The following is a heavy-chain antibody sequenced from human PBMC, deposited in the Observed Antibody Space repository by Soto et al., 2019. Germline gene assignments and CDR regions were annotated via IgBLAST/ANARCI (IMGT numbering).Heavy chain of an antibody. Sequence: QLQLQESGSGLVKPSQTLSLTCTVSGGSVSSGGYSWSWIRQPPGQGLEWIGHIYDSGSTYYNPSLESRVTISIDRSRNQFSLKLISVTAADTAVYLCARGPERGHFDNWGQGTLVTVSA. V-gene: IGHV4-30-2*01. CDR3: ARGPERGHFDN. J-gene: IGHJ4*02. CDR1: GGSVSSGGYS. CDR2: IYDSGST.